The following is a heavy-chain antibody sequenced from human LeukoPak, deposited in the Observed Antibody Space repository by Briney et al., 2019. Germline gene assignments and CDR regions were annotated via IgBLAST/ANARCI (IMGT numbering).Heavy chain of an antibody. CDR2: INHSGST. V-gene: IGHV4-34*01. J-gene: IGHJ4*02. D-gene: IGHD5-12*01. Sequence: SETLSLTCAVYGGSFSGYYWSWIRQPPGKGLEWIGEINHSGSTNYNPSLKSRVTISADTSKNQFSLKLSSVTAADTAVYYCARGRGQSGYPWGFDYWGQGTLVTVSS. CDR1: GGSFSGYY. CDR3: ARGRGQSGYPWGFDY.